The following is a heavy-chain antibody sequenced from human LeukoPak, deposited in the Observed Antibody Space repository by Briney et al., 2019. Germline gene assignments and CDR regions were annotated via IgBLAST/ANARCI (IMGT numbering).Heavy chain of an antibody. D-gene: IGHD2-21*02. J-gene: IGHJ2*01. CDR1: GGSISSGDYY. V-gene: IGHV4-30-4*01. CDR3: ASAYCGGDCTPYWYFDL. Sequence: SETLSLTCTVSGGSISSGDYYWSWIRQPPGKGLEGIGYIYYIGNTFYNPSLKSRVTISVDTSKNQFSLKLSSVTAADTAVYYCASAYCGGDCTPYWYFDLWGRGTLVTVSS. CDR2: IYYIGNT.